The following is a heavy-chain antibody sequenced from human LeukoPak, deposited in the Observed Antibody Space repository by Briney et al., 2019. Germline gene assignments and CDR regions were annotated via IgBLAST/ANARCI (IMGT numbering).Heavy chain of an antibody. V-gene: IGHV4-39*01. CDR1: GDSITSTSYY. D-gene: IGHD3-10*01. CDR3: ARYSSGTSFSFDF. Sequence: SETLSLTCSVSGDSITSTSYYWGWIRQPPEKGLEWIGSVYYTGGTYYSPSLKSRVTISVDTSKNQFSLKLSSVTAADTAVYYCARYSSGTSFSFDFWGQGSLVTVSS. J-gene: IGHJ4*02. CDR2: VYYTGGT.